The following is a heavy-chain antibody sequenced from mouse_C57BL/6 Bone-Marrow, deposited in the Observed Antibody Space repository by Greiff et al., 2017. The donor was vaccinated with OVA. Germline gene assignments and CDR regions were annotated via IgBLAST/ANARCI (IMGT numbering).Heavy chain of an antibody. V-gene: IGHV5-9-1*02. CDR1: GFTFSSYA. D-gene: IGHD1-1*01. Sequence: EVKLMESGEGLVKPGGSLKLSCAASGFTFSSYAMSWVSQTPEKRLEWVAYISSGGDYIYYADTVKGRFTISRDNARNTLYLQMSSRKSEDTAMYYCTREYYGSSYEGYAMDYWGQGTSVTVSS. CDR3: TREYYGSSYEGYAMDY. CDR2: ISSGGDYI. J-gene: IGHJ4*01.